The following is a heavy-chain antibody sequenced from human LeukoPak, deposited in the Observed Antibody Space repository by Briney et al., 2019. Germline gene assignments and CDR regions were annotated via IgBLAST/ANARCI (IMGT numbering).Heavy chain of an antibody. J-gene: IGHJ6*03. CDR1: GGSISSGGYY. CDR2: IYYSGST. V-gene: IGHV4-31*03. D-gene: IGHD3-22*01. Sequence: SETLSLTCTVSGGSISSGGYYWSWIRQHPGKGLEWIGYIYYSGSTYYNPSLKSRVTISVDTSKNQFSLKLSSVTAADTAVYYCARGRYYDSRDMDVWGKGTTVTVSS. CDR3: ARGRYYDSRDMDV.